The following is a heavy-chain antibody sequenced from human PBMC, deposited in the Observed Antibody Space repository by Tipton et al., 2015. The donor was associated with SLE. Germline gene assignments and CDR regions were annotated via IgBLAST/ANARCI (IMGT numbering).Heavy chain of an antibody. CDR2: INSGGSSL. J-gene: IGHJ4*02. CDR1: GFIFSNSW. Sequence: GLVKPSETLSLTCAASGFIFSNSWMHWVRQAPGKGLVWVSRINSGGSSLSYAESVKGRFTISRDNGKNTLYLQMNSLRAEDTAVYYCAKEPIVGASSFDYWGQGTLVTVSS. V-gene: IGHV3-74*01. CDR3: AKEPIVGASSFDY. D-gene: IGHD1-26*01.